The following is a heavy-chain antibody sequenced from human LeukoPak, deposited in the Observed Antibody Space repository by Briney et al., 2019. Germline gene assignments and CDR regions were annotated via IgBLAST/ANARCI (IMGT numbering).Heavy chain of an antibody. V-gene: IGHV1-18*01. CDR2: ISAYNGNT. D-gene: IGHD2-2*01. Sequence: ASVKVSCKASGYTFTSYGISWVRQAPGQGLEWMGWISAYNGNTNYAQKLQGRVTMTTDTSTSIAYMELRSLRSDDTAVYYCARDSLGYCSSTSCPQYYYYGMDVWGQGTTVTVSS. CDR3: ARDSLGYCSSTSCPQYYYYGMDV. J-gene: IGHJ6*02. CDR1: GYTFTSYG.